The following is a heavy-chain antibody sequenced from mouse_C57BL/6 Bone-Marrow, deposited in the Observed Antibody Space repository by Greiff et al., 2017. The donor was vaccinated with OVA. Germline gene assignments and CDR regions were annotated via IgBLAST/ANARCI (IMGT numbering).Heavy chain of an antibody. CDR1: GFTFSDYY. D-gene: IGHD1-1*01. J-gene: IGHJ4*01. CDR2: ISNGGGST. V-gene: IGHV5-12*01. Sequence: EVKVVESGGGLVQPGGSLKLSCAASGFTFSDYYMYWVRQTPEKRLEWVAYISNGGGSTYYPDTVKGRFTISRDNAKNTLYLQMSRLKSEDTAMYYCARHGYGYAMDYWGQGTSVTVSS. CDR3: ARHGYGYAMDY.